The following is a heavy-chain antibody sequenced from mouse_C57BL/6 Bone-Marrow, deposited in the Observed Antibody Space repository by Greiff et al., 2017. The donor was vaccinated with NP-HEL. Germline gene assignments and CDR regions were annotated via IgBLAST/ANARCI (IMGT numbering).Heavy chain of an antibody. J-gene: IGHJ4*01. Sequence: VQLQQSGAELVRPGASVKLSCTASGFNIKDDYMHWVKQRPEQGLEWIGWIDPENGDTEYASKFQGKATITADTSSNTAYLQLSSLTSEDTAVYYCTTDGSIFLYAMDYWGQGTSVTVSS. CDR3: TTDGSIFLYAMDY. V-gene: IGHV14-4*01. CDR2: IDPENGDT. CDR1: GFNIKDDY. D-gene: IGHD1-1*01.